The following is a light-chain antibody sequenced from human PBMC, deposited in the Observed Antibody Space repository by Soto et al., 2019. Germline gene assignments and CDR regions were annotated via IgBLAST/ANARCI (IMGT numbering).Light chain of an antibody. Sequence: DIVMTQSPDSLAVSLGERATINCKSSQSVLYSSNNKNYLAWYQQKPGQPPKLLIYWASTRESGVPDRFSGSGSGIDFTLTISSLQAEDVAVYYCQQYYSSPQTFGQGTKLEIK. CDR2: WAS. CDR1: QSVLYSSNNKNY. V-gene: IGKV4-1*01. CDR3: QQYYSSPQT. J-gene: IGKJ2*01.